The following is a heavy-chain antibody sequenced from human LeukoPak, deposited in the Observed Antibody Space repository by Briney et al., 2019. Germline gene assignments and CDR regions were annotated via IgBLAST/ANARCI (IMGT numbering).Heavy chain of an antibody. V-gene: IGHV3-30*18. D-gene: IGHD1-14*01. CDR1: GFTFSSYG. CDR3: AKERGPLLFPGHHEYYFDY. CDR2: ISYDGSNK. Sequence: PGGSLRLSCAASGFTFSSYGMHWVRQAPGKGLEWVAVISYDGSNKYYADSVKGRFTISRDNSKNTLYLQMNSLRAEDTAVYYCAKERGPLLFPGHHEYYFDYWGQGTLVTVSS. J-gene: IGHJ4*02.